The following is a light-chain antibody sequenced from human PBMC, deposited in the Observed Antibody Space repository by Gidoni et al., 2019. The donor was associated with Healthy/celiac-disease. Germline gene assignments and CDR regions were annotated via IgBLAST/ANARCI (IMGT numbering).Light chain of an antibody. V-gene: IGKV3-20*01. CDR3: QQYGSSPLCT. J-gene: IGKJ3*01. CDR2: GAY. CDR1: QSVSSSY. Sequence: EIVLTQSPGTLSLSPGERATLSCRASQSVSSSYLAWYQQKPGQAPRLLIYGAYSRATGIPDRFSGSGSGTDFTLTISRLEPEDFEVYYCQQYGSSPLCTFGPGTKVDIK.